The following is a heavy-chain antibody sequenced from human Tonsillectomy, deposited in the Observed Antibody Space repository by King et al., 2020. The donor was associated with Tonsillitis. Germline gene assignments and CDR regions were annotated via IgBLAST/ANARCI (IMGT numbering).Heavy chain of an antibody. CDR2: IGTAGDT. CDR3: ARAVPNWGSDYFYGLDV. CDR1: GFTFSNYD. V-gene: IGHV3-13*01. D-gene: IGHD7-27*01. J-gene: IGHJ6*02. Sequence: VQLVESGGGLVQPGGSLRLSCAASGFTFSNYDMHWVRQATGKGLEWVSGIGTAGDTYYPGSVKGRFTISRDNAKNSLYLQMNNLRAGDTAVYYCARAVPNWGSDYFYGLDVWGQGTTVTVSS.